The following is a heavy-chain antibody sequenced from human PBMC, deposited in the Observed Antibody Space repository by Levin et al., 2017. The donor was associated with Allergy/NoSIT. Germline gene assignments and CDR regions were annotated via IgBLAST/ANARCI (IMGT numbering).Heavy chain of an antibody. V-gene: IGHV2-70*11. CDR3: ARATNHYYGRGFDY. J-gene: IGHJ4*02. CDR1: GFSLTTSGMC. Sequence: SGPTLVKPTQTLTLTCTFSGFSLTTSGMCVSWIRQPPGNALEWLARIDWDDDKYYSTSLKTRLTISRDTSKNQVVLTMTSMDPVYTATYYCARATNHYYGRGFDYWGQGTPVTVSS. CDR2: IDWDDDK. D-gene: IGHD3-10*01.